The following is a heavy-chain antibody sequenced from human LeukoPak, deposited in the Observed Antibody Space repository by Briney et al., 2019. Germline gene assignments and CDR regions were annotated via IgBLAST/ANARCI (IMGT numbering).Heavy chain of an antibody. CDR3: AKGRDCSSTSCRPNYGMDV. CDR1: GFTFSTYA. Sequence: QPGGSLRLSCAASGFTFSTYAMSWVRQAPGKGLEWVSAISDSGGGTYFADSVKGRFTISRDNAKNSLYLQMNSLRAEDTALYYCAKGRDCSSTSCRPNYGMDVWGQGTTVTVSS. V-gene: IGHV3-23*01. CDR2: ISDSGGGT. J-gene: IGHJ6*02. D-gene: IGHD2-2*01.